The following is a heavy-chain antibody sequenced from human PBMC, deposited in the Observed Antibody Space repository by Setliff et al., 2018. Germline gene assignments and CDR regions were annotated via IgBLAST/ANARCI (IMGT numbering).Heavy chain of an antibody. CDR3: ARMSGFLYIDV. D-gene: IGHD3-3*01. CDR1: GDPMSSRRYY. V-gene: IGHV4-39*07. Sequence: ETLSLTCTVSGDPMSSRRYYWTWIRQPPGKGLEWIGEINHSGSTNYNPSLKSRVTISVDTSKNQFSLKLSSVTAADTAVYYCARMSGFLYIDVWGKGTTVTVS. CDR2: INHSGST. J-gene: IGHJ6*03.